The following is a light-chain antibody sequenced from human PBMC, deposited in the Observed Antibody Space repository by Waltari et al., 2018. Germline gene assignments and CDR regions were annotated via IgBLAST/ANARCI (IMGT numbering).Light chain of an antibody. V-gene: IGKV4-1*01. CDR3: QEYYTQTFS. Sequence: DIVMTQSPDSLAVSLGERATINCKSSQSVLYSSNNKNYLAWYQQKPGQPPKLLIYWASSRESGVPDRFSGSGSGTDFTLTISSLQAEDVAVYYCQEYYTQTFSFGPGTKVDIK. J-gene: IGKJ3*01. CDR1: QSVLYSSNNKNY. CDR2: WAS.